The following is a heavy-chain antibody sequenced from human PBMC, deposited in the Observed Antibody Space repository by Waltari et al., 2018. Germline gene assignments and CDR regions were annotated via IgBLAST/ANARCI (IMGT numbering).Heavy chain of an antibody. V-gene: IGHV4-39*01. Sequence: QLQLQESGPRLVKPSETLSLICSVSGVSITSNRHYWAWIRQSPGQGLEWIGTISYSGTIYISPSLKSRVSVSRDTSKNQVSLTLGSVTAADMAVYYCATYIGASVGTAAFDVWGQGTMVTVSS. CDR3: ATYIGASVGTAAFDV. J-gene: IGHJ3*01. CDR1: GVSITSNRHY. CDR2: ISYSGTI. D-gene: IGHD5-12*01.